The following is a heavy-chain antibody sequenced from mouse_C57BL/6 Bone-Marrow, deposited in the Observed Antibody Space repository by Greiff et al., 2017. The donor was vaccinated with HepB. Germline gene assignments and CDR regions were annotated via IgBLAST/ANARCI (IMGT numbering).Heavy chain of an antibody. Sequence: QVHVKQSGAELARPGASVKLSCKASGYTFTSYGISWVKQRTGQGLEWIGEIYPRSGNTYYNEKFKGKATLTADKSSSTAYMELRSLTSEDSAVYFCASHYGSSHYYAMDYWGQGTSVTVSS. CDR2: IYPRSGNT. J-gene: IGHJ4*01. D-gene: IGHD1-1*01. CDR3: ASHYGSSHYYAMDY. V-gene: IGHV1-81*01. CDR1: GYTFTSYG.